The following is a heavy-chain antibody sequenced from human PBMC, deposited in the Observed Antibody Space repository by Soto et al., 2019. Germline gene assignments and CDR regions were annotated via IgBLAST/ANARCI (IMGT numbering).Heavy chain of an antibody. CDR1: GFTFSSYA. D-gene: IGHD3-22*01. Sequence: GGSLRLSCAASGFTFSSYAMSWVRQAPGKGLEWVSAISGSGGSTYYADSVKGRFTISRDNSKNTLYLQMNSLRAEDTAVYYCRGATMIVVVNGMDVWGQGTTVTVSS. J-gene: IGHJ6*02. V-gene: IGHV3-23*01. CDR2: ISGSGGST. CDR3: RGATMIVVVNGMDV.